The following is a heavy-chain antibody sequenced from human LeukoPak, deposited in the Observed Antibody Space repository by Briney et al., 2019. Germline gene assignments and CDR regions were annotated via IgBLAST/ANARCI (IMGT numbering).Heavy chain of an antibody. CDR3: AKPHRNTYYYDSYGY. CDR2: ISYDGSNK. D-gene: IGHD3-22*01. V-gene: IGHV3-30*18. Sequence: GGSLRLSCAASGFTFSSYGMHWVRQAPGKGLEWAAVISYDGSNKYYADSVKGRFTISRDNSKNTLYLQMNSLRAEDTAVYYCAKPHRNTYYYDSYGYWGQGTLVTVSS. CDR1: GFTFSSYG. J-gene: IGHJ4*02.